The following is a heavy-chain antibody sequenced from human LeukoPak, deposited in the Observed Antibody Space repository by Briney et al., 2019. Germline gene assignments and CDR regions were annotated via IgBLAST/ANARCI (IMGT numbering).Heavy chain of an antibody. CDR2: IYYSGST. V-gene: IGHV4-39*01. CDR3: ARLTMGGAGTWYFQH. D-gene: IGHD1-1*01. CDR1: GGSISSSSYY. J-gene: IGHJ1*01. Sequence: PSETLSLTRTVPGGSISSSSYYWGWIRQPPGKGLEWIGSIYYSGSTYYNPSLKSRVTISVDTSKNQFSLKLSSVTAADTAVYYCARLTMGGAGTWYFQHWGQGTLVTVSS.